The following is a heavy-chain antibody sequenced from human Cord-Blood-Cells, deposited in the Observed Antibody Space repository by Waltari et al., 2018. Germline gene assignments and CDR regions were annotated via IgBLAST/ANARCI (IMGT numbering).Heavy chain of an antibody. V-gene: IGHV1-2*02. J-gene: IGHJ3*02. CDR2: INPNSGGT. CDR1: GYTFTGYY. Sequence: HVELVQSGAEEKKPGASVKVSCKAYGYTFTGYYMHWVRPAHGQGLEWMGWINPNSGGTNYAQKFQGRVTMTRDTSISTAYMELSRLRSDDTAVYYCARIYYGSGSYYDAFDIWGQGTMVTVSS. CDR3: ARIYYGSGSYYDAFDI. D-gene: IGHD3-10*01.